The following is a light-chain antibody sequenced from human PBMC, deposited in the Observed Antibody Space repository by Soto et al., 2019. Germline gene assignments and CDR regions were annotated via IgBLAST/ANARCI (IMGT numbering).Light chain of an antibody. V-gene: IGKV3D-15*01. CDR1: QSVSTN. CDR2: GAS. CDR3: QQYDKWPET. J-gene: IGKJ1*01. Sequence: EVVMTQSPATVSVSPGERATLSCRASQSVSTNLAWYQQKPGQAPRLLIYGASGRATAIPARFSGSGSGTEFTLTISSLQSVDCAIYYCQQYDKWPETFGQGTKVEIK.